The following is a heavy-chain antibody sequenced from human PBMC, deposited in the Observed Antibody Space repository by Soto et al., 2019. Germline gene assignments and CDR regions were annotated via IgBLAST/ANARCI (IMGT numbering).Heavy chain of an antibody. CDR1: GFTFSRYE. J-gene: IGHJ4*02. CDR2: ISSSGSTI. CDR3: ARGLHHYYYDSSGYYLLGY. D-gene: IGHD3-22*01. V-gene: IGHV3-48*03. Sequence: PGGSLRLSCAASGFTFSRYEMNWVRQAPGKGLEWVSYISSSGSTIYYADSVKGRFTISRDNAKNSLYLQMNSLRAEDTAVYYCARGLHHYYYDSSGYYLLGYWGQGTLVTVSS.